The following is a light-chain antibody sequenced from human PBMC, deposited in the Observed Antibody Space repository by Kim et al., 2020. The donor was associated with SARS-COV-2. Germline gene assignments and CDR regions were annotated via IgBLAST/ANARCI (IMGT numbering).Light chain of an antibody. CDR2: GAS. CDR1: QSVDSSY. Sequence: EIVLTQSPGTLSLSPGEGATLSCRASQSVDSSYLAWYQQRIGQAPRLLMFGASNRATGVPDRFSGSESATDFTLTITRVEPEDFAMYYCQQFDGSRYTFGQGTKLEIK. V-gene: IGKV3-20*01. J-gene: IGKJ2*01. CDR3: QQFDGSRYT.